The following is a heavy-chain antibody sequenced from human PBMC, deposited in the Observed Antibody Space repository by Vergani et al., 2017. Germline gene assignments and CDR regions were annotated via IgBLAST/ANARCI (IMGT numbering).Heavy chain of an antibody. Sequence: EVQLLESGGDLVQPGGSLRLSCAASGFTFIMHAMSWVRQAPGKGLEWVSTLSASDRRTHYADSVKGRFTISRDNAKNSLYLQMNSLRAEDTAVYYCARGRYGGFDYWGQGTLVTVSS. D-gene: IGHD4-23*01. J-gene: IGHJ4*02. V-gene: IGHV3-23*01. CDR2: LSASDRRT. CDR1: GFTFIMHA. CDR3: ARGRYGGFDY.